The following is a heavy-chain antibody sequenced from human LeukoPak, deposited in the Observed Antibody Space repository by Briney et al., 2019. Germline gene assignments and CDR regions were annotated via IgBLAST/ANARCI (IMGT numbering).Heavy chain of an antibody. Sequence: PSETLSLTCSVSGGSISSLYWSWIRQPPGKGLEWIGYIYYTGSTNYNPSLRGRVTMFVGMSKNQFSLRLSSVTAADTAVYYCARHRAYSSSSPFDYWGQGTLVTVSS. CDR1: GGSISSLY. J-gene: IGHJ4*02. V-gene: IGHV4-59*08. CDR3: ARHRAYSSSSPFDY. D-gene: IGHD6-6*01. CDR2: IYYTGST.